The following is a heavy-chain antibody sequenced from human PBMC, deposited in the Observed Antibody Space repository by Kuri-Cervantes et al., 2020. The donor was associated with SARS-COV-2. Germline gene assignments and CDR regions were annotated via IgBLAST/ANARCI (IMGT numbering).Heavy chain of an antibody. D-gene: IGHD4-17*01. J-gene: IGHJ4*02. CDR1: GYTFTSYY. V-gene: IGHV1-46*01. Sequence: ASVKVSCKASGYTFTSYYMHWVRQAPGQGLEWMGIINPSGGSTSYAQKFQGRVTMTRDTSTSTVYMELRSLRSEETAVYYCARSPSTVDYGGWFDYWGQGTLVTVSS. CDR3: ARSPSTVDYGGWFDY. CDR2: INPSGGST.